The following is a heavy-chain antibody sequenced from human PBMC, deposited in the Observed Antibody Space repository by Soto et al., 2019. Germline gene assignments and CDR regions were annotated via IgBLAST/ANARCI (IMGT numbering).Heavy chain of an antibody. CDR2: ISHSGST. J-gene: IGHJ4*02. D-gene: IGHD2-15*01. V-gene: IGHV4-4*02. CDR1: GGSISSSNW. CDR3: DRGIWNIEEIIYGFYFDS. Sequence: SETLSLTCAVSGGSISSSNWWSWVSQHPGKGLEWIGEISHSGSTNYNPSLKSRVTRSVDKSKNQFSLKLSAVTAADTAVYYCDRGIWNIEEIIYGFYFDSWGPGTLVTVSS.